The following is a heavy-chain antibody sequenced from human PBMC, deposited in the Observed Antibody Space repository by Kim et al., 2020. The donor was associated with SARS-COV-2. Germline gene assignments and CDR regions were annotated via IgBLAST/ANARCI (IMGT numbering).Heavy chain of an antibody. D-gene: IGHD3-10*01. V-gene: IGHV6-1*01. Sequence: VSVKSRITINPDTSKNQFSLQLNSVTPEDTAVYYCARGGDYGRSQPAFDDWGQGTMVTVSS. J-gene: IGHJ3*01. CDR3: ARGGDYGRSQPAFDD.